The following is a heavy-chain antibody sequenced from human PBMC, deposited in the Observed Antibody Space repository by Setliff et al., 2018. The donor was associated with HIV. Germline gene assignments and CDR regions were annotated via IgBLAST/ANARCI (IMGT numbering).Heavy chain of an antibody. J-gene: IGHJ4*02. V-gene: IGHV4-61*02. CDR3: ARGIXGNGYLFDY. D-gene: IGHD3-22*01. Sequence: SETLSLTCTVSGGSISSGSYYWSWIRQPAGKGLEWIGRIYTSGSTNYNPSLKSRVSISVDTSKNQFSLKLSSVTAADKAVYYCARGIXGNGYLFDYWGQGTLVTVSS. CDR2: IYTSGST. CDR1: GGSISSGSYY.